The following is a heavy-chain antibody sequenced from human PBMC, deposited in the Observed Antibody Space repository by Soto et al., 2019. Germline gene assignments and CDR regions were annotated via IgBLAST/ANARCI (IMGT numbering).Heavy chain of an antibody. V-gene: IGHV4-59*01. D-gene: IGHD2-15*01. J-gene: IGHJ4*02. Sequence: SETLSLTCTVSGGSISPFYWSWVRQPPGKGLEWIGYLYYSGNTNYNPSLKSRVTISVDASKNQVSLRLTSVTAADTAVYYCARVGGVAARTFDYWGQGTVVTSPQ. CDR2: LYYSGNT. CDR3: ARVGGVAARTFDY. CDR1: GGSISPFY.